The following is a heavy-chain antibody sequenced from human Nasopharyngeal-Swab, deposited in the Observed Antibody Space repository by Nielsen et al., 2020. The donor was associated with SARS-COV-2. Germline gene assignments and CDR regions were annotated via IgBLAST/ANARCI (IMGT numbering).Heavy chain of an antibody. D-gene: IGHD3-10*01. Sequence: SETLSLTCTVSGGSISSSSYYWGWIRQPPGKGLEWIGSIYYSGSTYYNPSLKSRVTISVDTSTNQCSLKLSSVTAADTAGYYCARERGRGGIWNYYYYYMDVWGKGTTVTVSS. J-gene: IGHJ6*03. CDR1: GGSISSSSYY. V-gene: IGHV4-39*07. CDR3: ARERGRGGIWNYYYYYMDV. CDR2: IYYSGST.